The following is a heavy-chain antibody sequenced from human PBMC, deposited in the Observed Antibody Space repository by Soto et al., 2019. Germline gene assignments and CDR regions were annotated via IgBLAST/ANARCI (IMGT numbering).Heavy chain of an antibody. Sequence: EVQLVESGGGLVQPGGSLRLSXAAXGFXFSXYWMHWVRQAPGKGLVWVSRINSDGSSTSYADSVKGRFTISRDNAKNTLYLQMNSLRAEDTAVYYCARQHSYDYVWGSYRYFDYWGQGTLVTVSS. CDR2: INSDGSST. CDR1: GFXFSXYW. CDR3: ARQHSYDYVWGSYRYFDY. V-gene: IGHV3-74*01. D-gene: IGHD3-16*02. J-gene: IGHJ4*02.